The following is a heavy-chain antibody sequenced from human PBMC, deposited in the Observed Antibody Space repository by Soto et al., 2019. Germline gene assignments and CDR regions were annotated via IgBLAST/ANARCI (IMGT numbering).Heavy chain of an antibody. CDR3: ARGYRLPPTGNPYYYYMDV. J-gene: IGHJ6*03. CDR2: TYYRSKWYN. Sequence: PSQTLSLTCAISWDSVSSNSAAWNWIRQSPSRGLEWLGRTYYRSKWYNDYAVSVKSRITINPDTSKNQFSLQLNSVTPEDTAVYYCARGYRLPPTGNPYYYYMDVWGKGTTVTVSS. V-gene: IGHV6-1*01. D-gene: IGHD1-1*01. CDR1: WDSVSSNSAA.